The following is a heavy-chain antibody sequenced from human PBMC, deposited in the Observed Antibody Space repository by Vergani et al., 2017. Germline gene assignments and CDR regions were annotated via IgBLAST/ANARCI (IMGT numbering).Heavy chain of an antibody. CDR1: GFTFSSYS. Sequence: EVQLVESGGGLVKPGGSLRLSCAASGFTFSSYSMNWVCQAPGKGLEWVSSISSSSSYIYYADSVKGRFTISRDNAKNSLYLQMNSLRAEDTAVYYCATTPTQRWLRQYFDYWGQGTLVTVSS. J-gene: IGHJ4*02. CDR3: ATTPTQRWLRQYFDY. V-gene: IGHV3-21*01. D-gene: IGHD5-24*01. CDR2: ISSSSSYI.